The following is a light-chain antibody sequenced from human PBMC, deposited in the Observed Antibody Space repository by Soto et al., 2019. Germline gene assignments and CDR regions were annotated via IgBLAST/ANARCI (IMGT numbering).Light chain of an antibody. CDR2: EVT. J-gene: IGLJ1*01. Sequence: QSVLTQPASVSGSPGQSITISCTGTSSDIDTYNYVSWYQQHPGKAPKLIIYEVTNRPSGVSNRFSGSKSGDTASLTISGLRADDEADYYCSSYTSSTDYVFGTGTKLTVL. V-gene: IGLV2-14*01. CDR1: SSDIDTYNY. CDR3: SSYTSSTDYV.